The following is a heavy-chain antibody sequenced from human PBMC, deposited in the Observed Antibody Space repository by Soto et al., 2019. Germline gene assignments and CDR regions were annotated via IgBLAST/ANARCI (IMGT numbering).Heavy chain of an antibody. Sequence: QVQLQESGPGLVKPSQTLSLTCTVSGGSISSGGYYWSWIRQHPGKGLEWIGYIYYSGRTYYNPSLQNRVTIAVELVKNQFCLKLSSVTARVTAVYYWSKHKPVGGWHHPEHFADWGQGNLVTFSS. D-gene: IGHD6-19*01. V-gene: IGHV4-31*03. CDR1: GGSISSGGYY. J-gene: IGHJ4*02. CDR2: IYYSGRT. CDR3: SKHKPVGGWHHPEHFAD.